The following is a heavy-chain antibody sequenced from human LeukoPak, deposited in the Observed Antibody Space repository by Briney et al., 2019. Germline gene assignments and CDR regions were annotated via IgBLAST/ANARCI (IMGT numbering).Heavy chain of an antibody. Sequence: SETLSLTCTVSGGSISSSGSFWGWIRQPPGKGLEWIATIYYSGSTYYNPSLKRRVTISVDRSKNQFSLKLSSVAAADTALYYCATGTIFGVLLQWGQGTVVTVSS. V-gene: IGHV4-39*01. CDR1: GGSISSSGSF. CDR2: IYYSGST. J-gene: IGHJ4*02. CDR3: ATGTIFGVLLQ. D-gene: IGHD3-3*01.